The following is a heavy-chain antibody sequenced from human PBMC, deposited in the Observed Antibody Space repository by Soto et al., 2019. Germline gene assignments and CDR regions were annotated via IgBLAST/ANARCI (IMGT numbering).Heavy chain of an antibody. CDR2: ISANNGNT. CDR3: ARVLAIAATLGVDP. J-gene: IGHJ5*02. Sequence: ASVKVSCKSSGYSFTSYGITWVRQAPGQGLEWMGWISANNGNTNYAQNLQGRVTMTTDTSATTAYMELRSLRSDDTAVYYCARVLAIAATLGVDPWGQGTLVPVSS. V-gene: IGHV1-18*04. D-gene: IGHD2-15*01. CDR1: GYSFTSYG.